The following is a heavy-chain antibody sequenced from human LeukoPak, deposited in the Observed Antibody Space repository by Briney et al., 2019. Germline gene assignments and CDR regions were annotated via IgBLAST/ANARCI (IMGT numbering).Heavy chain of an antibody. CDR3: TREHPWEGNDAFDY. D-gene: IGHD1-1*01. V-gene: IGHV3-49*03. Sequence: PGGSLRLSCTASGFTFGDYAMSWFRQAPGKGLEWVGCIRSKAYGGTTEYAAFVKGRFTISRDDSKSIAYLQMNSLKTEDTAVYYCTREHPWEGNDAFDYWGQGTLVTVSS. J-gene: IGHJ4*02. CDR1: GFTFGDYA. CDR2: IRSKAYGGTT.